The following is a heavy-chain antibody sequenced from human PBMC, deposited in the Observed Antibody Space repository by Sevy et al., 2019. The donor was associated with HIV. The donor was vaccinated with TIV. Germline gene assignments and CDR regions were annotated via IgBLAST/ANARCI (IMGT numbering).Heavy chain of an antibody. CDR3: ARAGSGWYDHYFDD. Sequence: GASVKVSCKTSGYTFTSYDINWVRQATGQGLEWMGWMSPKSGNTGYAQKFQGRLTMTRNTSISTAYMELSSLRSDDTAVYYCARAGSGWYDHYFDDWGQGTLVTVSS. J-gene: IGHJ4*02. CDR2: MSPKSGNT. V-gene: IGHV1-8*01. CDR1: GYTFTSYD. D-gene: IGHD6-19*01.